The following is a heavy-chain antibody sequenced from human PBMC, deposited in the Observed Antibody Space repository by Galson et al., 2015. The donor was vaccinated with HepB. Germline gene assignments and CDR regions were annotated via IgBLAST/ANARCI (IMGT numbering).Heavy chain of an antibody. Sequence: CKASGYTFTSYGISWVRQAPGQGLEWMGWISAYNGNTNYAQKLQGRVTMTTDTSTSTAYMELRSLRSDDTAVYYCARGSEYYDFWSGPTTRYYFDYWGQGTLVTVSS. CDR2: ISAYNGNT. J-gene: IGHJ4*02. V-gene: IGHV1-18*01. CDR1: GYTFTSYG. CDR3: ARGSEYYDFWSGPTTRYYFDY. D-gene: IGHD3-3*01.